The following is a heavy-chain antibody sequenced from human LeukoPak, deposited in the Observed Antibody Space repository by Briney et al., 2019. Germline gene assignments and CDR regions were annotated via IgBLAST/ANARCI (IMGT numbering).Heavy chain of an antibody. D-gene: IGHD6-19*01. CDR3: ARHIPVSYDAFDL. V-gene: IGHV4-59*08. J-gene: IGHJ3*01. Sequence: SETLSLTCAVSGASITGYYWSWIRQPPGKGPEWIAYVYFTGRTLYNPSLESRVTISVDTSKTQFSLRLTSVTAADTAVYYCARHIPVSYDAFDLWGRGTTVTVSS. CDR1: GASITGYY. CDR2: VYFTGRT.